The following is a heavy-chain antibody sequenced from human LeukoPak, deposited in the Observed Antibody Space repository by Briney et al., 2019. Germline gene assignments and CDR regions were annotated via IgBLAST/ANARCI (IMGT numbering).Heavy chain of an antibody. J-gene: IGHJ6*03. CDR1: GDSVTSGNYY. D-gene: IGHD3-22*01. V-gene: IGHV4-39*07. CDR3: ARGDYYDSTRWGEYYYYYMDV. CDR2: IHHSGTI. Sequence: SETLSLTCSVSGDSVTSGNYYWSWIRQHPEKGPECIGHIHHSGTIYYNPSLKSRVTISVDKSKNQFSLKLSSVTAADTAVCYCARGDYYDSTRWGEYYYYYMDVWGKGTTVTVSS.